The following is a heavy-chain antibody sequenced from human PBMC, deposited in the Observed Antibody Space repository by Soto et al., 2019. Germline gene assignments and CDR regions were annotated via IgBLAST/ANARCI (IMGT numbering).Heavy chain of an antibody. CDR1: GLTFSNYA. CDR3: VGGSLLH. Sequence: GGSLKLSCAASGLTFSNYAMHWVRQAPGKGLEWVTMISHNVSIQFYADSVKGRFTISRDNSKDTLYLQMNWLTPEDTAVYYCVGGSLLHWGHGTPVTVSS. V-gene: IGHV3-30*04. CDR2: ISHNVSIQ. J-gene: IGHJ4*01.